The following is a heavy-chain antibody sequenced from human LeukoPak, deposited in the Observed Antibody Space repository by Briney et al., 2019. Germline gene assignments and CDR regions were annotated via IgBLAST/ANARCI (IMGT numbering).Heavy chain of an antibody. Sequence: PGGSLRLSCAASGFTFSSYAMSWVRQATGKGLEWVSAISGSGGSTYYADSVKGRFTISRDNSKNSLYLQMNSLRAEDTAVYYCANGEGPIDYWGQGTLVTVSS. CDR3: ANGEGPIDY. CDR1: GFTFSSYA. CDR2: ISGSGGST. V-gene: IGHV3-23*01. J-gene: IGHJ4*02. D-gene: IGHD3-10*01.